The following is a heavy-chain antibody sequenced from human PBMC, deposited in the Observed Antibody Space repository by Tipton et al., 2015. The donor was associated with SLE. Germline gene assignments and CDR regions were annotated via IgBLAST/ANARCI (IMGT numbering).Heavy chain of an antibody. D-gene: IGHD2-21*01. CDR2: VFDTGYT. Sequence: TLSLTCHVAGGAIRNSPYYWAWIRQPPGKRLEWIGSVFDTGYTAYNPSLEGRMSISVDTSNNEFSLKLSSVTAADTAVYYCAGPIRQDGFDIWGQGTMVTVSS. CDR1: GGAIRNSPYY. CDR3: AGPIRQDGFDI. V-gene: IGHV4-39*07. J-gene: IGHJ3*02.